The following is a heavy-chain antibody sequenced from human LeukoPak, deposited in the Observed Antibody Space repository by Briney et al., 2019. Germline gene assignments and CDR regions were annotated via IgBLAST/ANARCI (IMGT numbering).Heavy chain of an antibody. CDR3: ARAATVTTWYYYYYYMDV. CDR1: GYTFTSYY. J-gene: IGHJ6*03. V-gene: IGHV1-69*06. CDR2: IIPIFGTA. Sequence: SVKVSCKASGYTFTSYYMHRVRQAPGQGLEWMGGIIPIFGTANYAQKFQGRVTITADKSTSTAYMELSSLRSEDTAVYYCARAATVTTWYYYYYYMDVWGKGTTVTVSS. D-gene: IGHD4-11*01.